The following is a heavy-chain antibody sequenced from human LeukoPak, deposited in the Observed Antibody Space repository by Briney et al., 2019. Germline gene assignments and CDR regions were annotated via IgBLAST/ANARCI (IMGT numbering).Heavy chain of an antibody. D-gene: IGHD2-2*02. CDR3: ARAYCSSTSCYTPDAFDI. J-gene: IGHJ3*02. V-gene: IGHV3-21*01. CDR1: EFTFGSYS. CDR2: ISSSSSSYI. Sequence: GGSLRLSCAASEFTFGSYSMNWVRQAPGKGLEWVSSISSSSSSYIYYADSVKGRFTISRDNAKNSLYLQMNSLRAEDTAVYYCARAYCSSTSCYTPDAFDIWGQGTMVTVSS.